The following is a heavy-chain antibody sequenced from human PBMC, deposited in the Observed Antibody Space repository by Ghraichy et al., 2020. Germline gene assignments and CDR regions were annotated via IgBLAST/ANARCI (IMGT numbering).Heavy chain of an antibody. J-gene: IGHJ2*01. D-gene: IGHD2-8*01. Sequence: GESLNISCEASGFTINKYWMSWVRQAPGKGLEWVADIREDGSKQYYLDSVRDRFTISRDNAKNSLSLQINSLRAEDMALYYCARDTNGGGGKYWYFDLWGRGTLVTVS. CDR1: GFTINKYW. CDR2: IREDGSKQ. CDR3: ARDTNGGGGKYWYFDL. V-gene: IGHV3-7*03.